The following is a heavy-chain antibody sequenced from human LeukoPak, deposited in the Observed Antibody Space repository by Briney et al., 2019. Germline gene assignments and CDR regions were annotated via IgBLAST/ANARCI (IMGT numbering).Heavy chain of an antibody. CDR1: GFSLSTSGVG. CDR3: AHGTRGGYSYGTDY. CDR2: IYWDDAK. V-gene: IGHV2-5*02. Sequence: SGPALVKPTETLTLTCTFSGFSLSTSGVGVGWIRRPPGKALEWVALIYWDDAKRYSPSLKRRLTITKDTSKNQVVLTMTNMDPMDTATYYCAHGTRGGYSYGTDYWGQGTLVTVSS. D-gene: IGHD5-18*01. J-gene: IGHJ4*02.